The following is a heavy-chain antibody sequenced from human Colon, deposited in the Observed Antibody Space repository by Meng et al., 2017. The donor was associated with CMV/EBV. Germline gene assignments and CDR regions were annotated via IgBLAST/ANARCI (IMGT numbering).Heavy chain of an antibody. D-gene: IGHD2-2*01. Sequence: GESLKISCAASGFAFSSYPIHWVRQGPGKGLEWVALISHDGSKRFYADSVKGRFTISRDNAKNSLYLQMNSLRAEDTAVYYCARDANCSSTSCYLSAYYYGMDVWGQGTTVTVSS. J-gene: IGHJ6*02. CDR2: ISHDGSKR. CDR3: ARDANCSSTSCYLSAYYYGMDV. CDR1: GFAFSSYP. V-gene: IGHV3-30*04.